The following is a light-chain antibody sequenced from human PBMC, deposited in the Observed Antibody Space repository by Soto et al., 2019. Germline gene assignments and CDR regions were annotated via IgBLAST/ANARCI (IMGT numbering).Light chain of an antibody. CDR2: EVS. CDR3: SSYTSSSTLGV. Sequence: QSVLTQPASVSGSPGQSITISCTGTSSDVGGYNYVSWYQQHPGKAPKLMIYEVSNRPSGVSNRFSCSKSGNTASLTISGLQAEDEADYYCSSYTSSSTLGVFGGGTQLTVL. CDR1: SSDVGGYNY. J-gene: IGLJ2*01. V-gene: IGLV2-14*01.